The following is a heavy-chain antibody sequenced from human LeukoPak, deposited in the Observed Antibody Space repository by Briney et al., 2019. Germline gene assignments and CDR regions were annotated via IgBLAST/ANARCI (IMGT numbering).Heavy chain of an antibody. Sequence: EASVKVSCTASGGTLSTHAISWVRQAPGQGLEWMGGITPIFGRANYAQKFQGRVTITTEESTSTAYMELSSLRSEDTAVYYCARVHCTSTVCYTGWFDPWGQGTLVTVSS. CDR2: ITPIFGRA. CDR3: ARVHCTSTVCYTGWFDP. J-gene: IGHJ5*02. CDR1: GGTLSTHA. V-gene: IGHV1-69*05. D-gene: IGHD2-2*02.